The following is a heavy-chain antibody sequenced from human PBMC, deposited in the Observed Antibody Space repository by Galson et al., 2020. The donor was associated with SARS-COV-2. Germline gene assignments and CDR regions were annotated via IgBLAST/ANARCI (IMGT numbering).Heavy chain of an antibody. V-gene: IGHV6-1*01. D-gene: IGHD1-26*01. CDR2: TYYRSKWYN. CDR3: ARDWEASQNIVIHYDYGMDV. J-gene: IGHJ6*02. Sequence: SQTLSLTCAISGDSVSSNSAAWNWIRQSPSRGLEWLGRTYYRSKWYNDYAVSVKSRITINPDTSKNQFSLQLNSVTPEDTAVYYCARDWEASQNIVIHYDYGMDVWGQGTTVTVSS. CDR1: GDSVSSNSAA.